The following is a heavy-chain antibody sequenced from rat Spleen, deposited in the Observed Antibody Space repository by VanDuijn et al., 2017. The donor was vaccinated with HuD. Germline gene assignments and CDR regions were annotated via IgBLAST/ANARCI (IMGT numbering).Heavy chain of an antibody. D-gene: IGHD1-2*01. Sequence: QVQLKESGPGLMQPSETLSLTCTVSGFSLTNNSVGWVRQPLGKGLVWMGTIWTDGSTNYNSAVQSRLSISRDTSKSQVFLKMNSLQPEDTGTYYCARHTTAAIPFDYWAKESWSQSPQ. V-gene: IGHV2-72*01. CDR2: IWTDGST. CDR3: ARHTTAAIPFDY. J-gene: IGHJ2*01. CDR1: GFSLTNNS.